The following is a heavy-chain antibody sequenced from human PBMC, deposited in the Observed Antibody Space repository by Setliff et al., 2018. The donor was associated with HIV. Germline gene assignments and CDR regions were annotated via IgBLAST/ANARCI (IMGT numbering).Heavy chain of an antibody. CDR3: ARASGGNSVENGFDI. D-gene: IGHD1-26*01. CDR2: ISNYNGNT. V-gene: IGHV1-18*01. Sequence: ASVKVSCKTSDHTFTNYGIYWVRQAPGQGLEWMGWISNYNGNTNYAQKFHGRVTMTTDTSTRKAYMEMRGLTYDDTAVYYCARASGGNSVENGFDIWGQGTMVTVSS. CDR1: DHTFTNYG. J-gene: IGHJ3*02.